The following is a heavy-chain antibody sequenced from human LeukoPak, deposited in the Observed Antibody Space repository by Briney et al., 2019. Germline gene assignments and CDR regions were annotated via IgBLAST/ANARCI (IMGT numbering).Heavy chain of an antibody. CDR3: ATDPIGYCSSTSCQKKTDV. CDR2: FDPEDGET. Sequence: ASVKVSCKVSGYTLTELSMHWVRQAPGKGLEWMGGFDPEDGETIYAQKFQGRVTMTEDTSTDTAYMELSSLRSEDTAVYYCATDPIGYCSSTSCQKKTDVRGQGTTVTVSS. D-gene: IGHD2-2*01. J-gene: IGHJ6*02. V-gene: IGHV1-24*01. CDR1: GYTLTELS.